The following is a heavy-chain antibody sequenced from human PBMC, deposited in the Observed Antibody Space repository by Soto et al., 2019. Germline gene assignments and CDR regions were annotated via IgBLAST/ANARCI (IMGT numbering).Heavy chain of an antibody. V-gene: IGHV3-23*01. CDR3: EKGIGVFGVVYYFDS. CDR1: GFTFSSYA. J-gene: IGHJ4*02. D-gene: IGHD3-3*01. Sequence: GGSLRLSCAASGFTFSSYAMSWVRQAPGKGLEWVSAISGSGGRAYDADSVKGRFTISRDNSKNTLYLQMNSLRAEDTAIYYCEKGIGVFGVVYYFDSWGQGTLVTVYS. CDR2: ISGSGGRA.